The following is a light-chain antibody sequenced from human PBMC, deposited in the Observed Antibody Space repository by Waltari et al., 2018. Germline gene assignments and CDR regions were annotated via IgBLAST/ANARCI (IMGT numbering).Light chain of an antibody. CDR2: GTS. CDR3: PQYSTSPPWT. V-gene: IGKV3-20*01. Sequence: EIVLTQSTGTLSLSPGERATLSCRASQSVSSAYLAWYHQKPGQAPRLLIYGTSTRANGSPDRVSGSGSGTDFTLTISRLEPEDFAVCYCPQYSTSPPWTFGQGTKVEIK. J-gene: IGKJ1*01. CDR1: QSVSSAY.